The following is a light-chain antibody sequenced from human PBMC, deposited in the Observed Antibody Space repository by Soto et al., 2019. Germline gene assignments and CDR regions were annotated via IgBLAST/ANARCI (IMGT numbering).Light chain of an antibody. CDR1: QSVSSN. J-gene: IGKJ4*01. V-gene: IGKV3-15*01. Sequence: EIVMTQSPATLSMSPGERATLSCRASQSVSSNLAWYQQKPGQAPRLLIYGASTRATGIPVRFSGSGSGTEFTLTISSLQSEDFAVYYCQQYNNWPLTFGGGTKVDI. CDR3: QQYNNWPLT. CDR2: GAS.